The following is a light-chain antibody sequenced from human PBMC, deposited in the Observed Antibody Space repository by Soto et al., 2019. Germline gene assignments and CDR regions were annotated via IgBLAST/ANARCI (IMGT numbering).Light chain of an antibody. CDR2: DAS. CDR3: QQYNSYWT. V-gene: IGKV1-5*01. J-gene: IGKJ1*01. CDR1: QTISSW. Sequence: DIQLPQSPSTLSVSVGDRFTITCRASQTISSWLAWYQQKPGKAPKLLIYDASSLESGVPSRFSGSGSGTEFTLTISSLQPDDFATYYCQQYNSYWTFGQGTKVDIK.